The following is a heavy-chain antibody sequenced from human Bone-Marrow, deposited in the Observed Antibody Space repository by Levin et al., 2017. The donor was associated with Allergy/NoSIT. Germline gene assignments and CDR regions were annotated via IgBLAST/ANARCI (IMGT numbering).Heavy chain of an antibody. CDR2: ISGSGGST. Sequence: SCAASGFTFSSYAMSWVRQAPGKGLEWVSAISGSGGSTYYADSVKGRFTISRDNSKNTLYLQMNSLRAEDTAVYYCAKDRDILTGHKPPYFDYWGQGTLVTVSS. CDR3: AKDRDILTGHKPPYFDY. J-gene: IGHJ4*02. D-gene: IGHD3-9*01. CDR1: GFTFSSYA. V-gene: IGHV3-23*01.